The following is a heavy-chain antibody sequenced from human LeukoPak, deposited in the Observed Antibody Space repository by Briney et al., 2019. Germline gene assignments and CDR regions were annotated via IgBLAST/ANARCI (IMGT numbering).Heavy chain of an antibody. D-gene: IGHD2-15*01. V-gene: IGHV3-23*01. CDR1: GFTFSNYA. Sequence: GGSLRLSCAASGFTFSNYAMSWVRQAPGKGLEWVSAISASGDSTFYADSVKGRLTISRDNFKNTLFLQMNSLRAEDTAIYYCVKCGGGSCYSVAEYWGQGTLVTVSS. CDR2: ISASGDST. J-gene: IGHJ4*02. CDR3: VKCGGGSCYSVAEY.